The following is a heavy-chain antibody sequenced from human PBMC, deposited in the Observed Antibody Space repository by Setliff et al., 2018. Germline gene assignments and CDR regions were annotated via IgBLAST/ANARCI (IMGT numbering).Heavy chain of an antibody. V-gene: IGHV3-48*04. CDR3: ARAVRGSTGWYGPFDY. CDR1: GFTFSSNN. D-gene: IGHD6-19*01. J-gene: IGHJ4*02. CDR2: ISTSTM. Sequence: PGGSLRLSCAASGFTFSSNNMHWVRQAPGKGLEWVSYISTSTMYYADSVKGRFIISRDNAKNSLYLQMNSLRAEDTAVYYCARAVRGSTGWYGPFDYWGLGTLVTVSS.